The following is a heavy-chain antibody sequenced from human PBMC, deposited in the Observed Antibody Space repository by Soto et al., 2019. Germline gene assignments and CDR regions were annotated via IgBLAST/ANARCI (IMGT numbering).Heavy chain of an antibody. V-gene: IGHV1-18*01. J-gene: IGHJ3*02. CDR1: GYTFTSYG. Sequence: ASVKVSCKASGYTFTSYGISWVRQAPGQGLEWMGWISAYNGNTNYAQKLQGRVTMTTDTSTSTAYMELRSLRSDDTAVYYCARILLGYCSGGSCALGAFDIWGQGTMVTASS. CDR3: ARILLGYCSGGSCALGAFDI. D-gene: IGHD2-15*01. CDR2: ISAYNGNT.